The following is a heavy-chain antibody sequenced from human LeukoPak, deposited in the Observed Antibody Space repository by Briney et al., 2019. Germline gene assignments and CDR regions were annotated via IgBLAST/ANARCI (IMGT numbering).Heavy chain of an antibody. CDR3: ASSQGYYDSSGWGA. V-gene: IGHV1-46*01. Sequence: VASVKVSCKASGYTFTSYYMHWVRQAPGQGLEWMGIINPSGGSTSYAQKFQGRVTMTRDMSRATATMELSSLRSEDTAVYYCASSQGYYDSSGWGAWGQGTLVTVSS. D-gene: IGHD3-22*01. CDR1: GYTFTSYY. CDR2: INPSGGST. J-gene: IGHJ5*02.